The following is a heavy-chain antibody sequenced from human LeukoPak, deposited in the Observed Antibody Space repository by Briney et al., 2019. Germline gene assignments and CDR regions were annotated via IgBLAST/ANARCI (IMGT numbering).Heavy chain of an antibody. Sequence: GESLKISCKGSGYSFTSYWIGWVRQMPGKGLEWMGIIYPGDSDTRYSPSFQGQVTISADKSISTAYLRWSSLKASDTAMYYCARHVPLYYYDSSGYNYFDYWGQGTLVTVSS. V-gene: IGHV5-51*01. CDR2: IYPGDSDT. J-gene: IGHJ4*02. D-gene: IGHD3-22*01. CDR3: ARHVPLYYYDSSGYNYFDY. CDR1: GYSFTSYW.